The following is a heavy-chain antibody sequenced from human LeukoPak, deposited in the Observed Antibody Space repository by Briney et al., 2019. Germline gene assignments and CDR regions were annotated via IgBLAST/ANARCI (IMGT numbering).Heavy chain of an antibody. J-gene: IGHJ4*02. V-gene: IGHV3-9*01. D-gene: IGHD3-22*01. CDR3: AKAAQYYYDSSGYYSALFDY. Sequence: GGSLRLSCAPSGFTFDDYAMHWVRQAPGKGLEWVSGTSWNRGSIGYADSVKGRFTISRDNAKNSLYLQMNSLRAEDTALYYCAKAAQYYYDSSGYYSALFDYWGQGTLVTVSS. CDR1: GFTFDDYA. CDR2: TSWNRGSI.